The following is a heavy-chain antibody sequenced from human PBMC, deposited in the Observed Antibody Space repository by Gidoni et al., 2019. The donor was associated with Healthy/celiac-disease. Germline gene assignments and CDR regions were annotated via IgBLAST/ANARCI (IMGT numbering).Heavy chain of an antibody. Sequence: EVQLVQSGAEVKKPGESLKISCKGSGYIFTFYWIGWVRQMPGKGLEWMGIIYPGDSDTRYSPSFQGQVTISADKSISTAYLQWSSLKASDTAMYYCAITYRSSYYGMDVWGQGTTVTVSS. CDR3: AITYRSSYYGMDV. J-gene: IGHJ6*02. CDR2: IYPGDSDT. D-gene: IGHD4-4*01. CDR1: GYIFTFYW. V-gene: IGHV5-51*01.